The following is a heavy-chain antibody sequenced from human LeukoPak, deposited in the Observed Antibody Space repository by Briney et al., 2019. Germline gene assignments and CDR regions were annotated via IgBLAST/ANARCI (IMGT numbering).Heavy chain of an antibody. CDR3: VKDSGWLHFDS. Sequence: GGSLRLSCVASGFTFSHSWMTWVRQAPGKGLEWVGHIKEDGSSQNYADSVKGRLTISRDNAKSSLHLQMNGLRAEDTAMYYCVKDSGWLHFDSWGQGTLVTVSS. CDR1: GFTFSHSW. V-gene: IGHV3-7*03. CDR2: IKEDGSSQ. D-gene: IGHD6-19*01. J-gene: IGHJ4*02.